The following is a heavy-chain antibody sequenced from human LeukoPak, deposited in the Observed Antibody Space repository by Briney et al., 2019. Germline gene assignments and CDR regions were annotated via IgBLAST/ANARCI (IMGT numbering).Heavy chain of an antibody. J-gene: IGHJ4*02. Sequence: GGSLRLSCAASGFSVSSNYVSWVRQAPGKGLEWVTSISSSSSSYIYYADSVKGRFTISRDNAKNSLYLQMNSLRAEDTAIYYCARRGYYDSSGYDYWGQGTLVTVSS. V-gene: IGHV3-21*01. CDR3: ARRGYYDSSGYDY. D-gene: IGHD3-22*01. CDR1: GFSVSSNY. CDR2: ISSSSSSYI.